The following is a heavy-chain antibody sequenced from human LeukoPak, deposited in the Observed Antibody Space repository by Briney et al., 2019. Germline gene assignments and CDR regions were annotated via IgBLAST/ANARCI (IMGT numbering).Heavy chain of an antibody. CDR1: GFTFSSYE. Sequence: PGGSLRLSCAASGFTFSSYEMNWVRQAPGKGLERVSDISSSGSSIYYADSMKGRFTISRDNAKNSLYLQMNSLRAEDTAVYYCARGYSADYWGQGTLVTVSS. J-gene: IGHJ4*02. V-gene: IGHV3-48*03. D-gene: IGHD6-13*01. CDR3: ARGYSADY. CDR2: ISSSGSSI.